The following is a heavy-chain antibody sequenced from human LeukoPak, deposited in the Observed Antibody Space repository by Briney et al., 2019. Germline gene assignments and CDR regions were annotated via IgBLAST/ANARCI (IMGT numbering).Heavy chain of an antibody. CDR2: IIPIFGTA. D-gene: IGHD3-22*01. CDR1: GGTFSSYA. V-gene: IGHV1-69*06. Sequence: SVKVSCKASGGTFSSYAISWVRQAPGQGLEWMGGIIPIFGTANYAQKFQGRVTITADKSTSTAYMELSSLRSEDTAVYYCAGPLDVPSYYYDSSGDAFDIWGQGTMVTVSS. J-gene: IGHJ3*02. CDR3: AGPLDVPSYYYDSSGDAFDI.